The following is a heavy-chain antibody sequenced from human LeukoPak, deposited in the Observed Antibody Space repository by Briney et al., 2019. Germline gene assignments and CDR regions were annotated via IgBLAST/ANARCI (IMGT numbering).Heavy chain of an antibody. CDR3: AKGGYYDFWSGYSYYYYYMDV. CDR1: GFTFSSYA. Sequence: GGSLRLSCAASGFTFSSYAMSWVRHAPGKGLEWVSAISGSGGSTYYADSVKGRFTISRDNSENTLYLQMNSLRAEDTAVYYCAKGGYYDFWSGYSYYYYYMDVWGKGTTVTVSS. V-gene: IGHV3-23*01. D-gene: IGHD3-3*01. CDR2: ISGSGGST. J-gene: IGHJ6*03.